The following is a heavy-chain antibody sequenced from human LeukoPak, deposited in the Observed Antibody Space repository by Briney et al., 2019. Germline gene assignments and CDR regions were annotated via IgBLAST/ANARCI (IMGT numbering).Heavy chain of an antibody. V-gene: IGHV4-34*01. CDR2: INQSGST. J-gene: IGHJ3*02. CDR1: GGSFSGYY. Sequence: SETLSLTCAVCGGSFSGYYWSWVRQPPGKGLEWIGEINQSGSTNNNPSLKSRVTISVDTSKNQFSLKLTSVTAADTAVYYCARRSGAFDIWGQGTMVTVSS. CDR3: ARRSGAFDI. D-gene: IGHD1-14*01.